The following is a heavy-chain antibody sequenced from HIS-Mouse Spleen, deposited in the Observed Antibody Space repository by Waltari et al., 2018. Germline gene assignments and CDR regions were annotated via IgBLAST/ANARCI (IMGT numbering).Heavy chain of an antibody. CDR3: AYGDYFDY. CDR2: IYYSGST. CDR1: SGSISSSSYY. V-gene: IGHV4-39*01. Sequence: QLQLQESGPGLVKPSETLSLTCPVASGSISSSSYYLGWIRQPPGKGLEWIGSIYYSGSTYYNPSLKSRVTISVDKSKNQFSLKLSSVTAADTAVYYCAYGDYFDYWGQGTLVTVSS. D-gene: IGHD4-17*01. J-gene: IGHJ4*02.